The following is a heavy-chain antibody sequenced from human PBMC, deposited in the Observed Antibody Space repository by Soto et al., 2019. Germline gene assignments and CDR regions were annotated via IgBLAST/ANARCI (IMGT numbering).Heavy chain of an antibody. CDR2: IIPIFGTA. V-gene: IGHV1-69*13. J-gene: IGHJ5*02. Sequence: ASVKVSCKASGGTFSSYAISWVRQAPGQGLEWMGGIIPIFGTANYAQKFQGRVTITADESTSTAYMELSSLRSDDTAVYYCARVSGSYQNWFDPWGQGTLVTVSS. D-gene: IGHD1-26*01. CDR1: GGTFSSYA. CDR3: ARVSGSYQNWFDP.